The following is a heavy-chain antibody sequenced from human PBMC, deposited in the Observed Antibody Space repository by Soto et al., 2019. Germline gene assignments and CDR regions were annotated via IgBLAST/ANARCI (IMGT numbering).Heavy chain of an antibody. J-gene: IGHJ6*02. CDR3: TRERGSNWFRYYSSGLGV. CDR2: IRTTPYGGTA. CDR1: GFTFGDYD. Sequence: PGGSLRLSCTASGFTFGDYDMSWFHQAPGKGLEWVGFIRTTPYGGTADYAASVRGRFSISRDDSKDIAYLQMNSLKIEDTGVYYCTRERGSNWFRYYSSGLGVWGQATSLTVSS. V-gene: IGHV3-49*03. D-gene: IGHD6-13*01.